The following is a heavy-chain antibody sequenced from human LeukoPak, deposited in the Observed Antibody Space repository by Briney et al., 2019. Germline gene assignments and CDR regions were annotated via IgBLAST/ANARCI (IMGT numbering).Heavy chain of an antibody. J-gene: IGHJ3*02. CDR3: ARMVGNMVRGPSTDAFDI. CDR2: IYHSGST. Sequence: PSQTLSLTCAVSGGSISSGGYSWSWIRQPPGKGLEWIGYIYHSGSTYYNPSLKSRVTISVDRSKNQFSLKLSSVTAADTAVYYCARMVGNMVRGPSTDAFDIWGQGTMVTVSS. CDR1: GGSISSGGYS. D-gene: IGHD3-10*01. V-gene: IGHV4-30-2*01.